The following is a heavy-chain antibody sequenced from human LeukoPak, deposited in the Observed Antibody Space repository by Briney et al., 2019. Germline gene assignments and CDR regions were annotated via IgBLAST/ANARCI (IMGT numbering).Heavy chain of an antibody. Sequence: GGPLRPPCPVPGITLGNYGLSWSRQAPGKGLKGVAGISDSGGRTKYADTVKGRFTISRDNSKNTLYLQMNSLRAEDTAGYFCAKRGVVIRVILVGFHKEAYYFDSWGQGALVTVSS. CDR2: ISDSGGRT. CDR3: AKRGVVIRVILVGFHKEAYYFDS. V-gene: IGHV3-23*01. D-gene: IGHD3-22*01. CDR1: GITLGNYG. J-gene: IGHJ4*02.